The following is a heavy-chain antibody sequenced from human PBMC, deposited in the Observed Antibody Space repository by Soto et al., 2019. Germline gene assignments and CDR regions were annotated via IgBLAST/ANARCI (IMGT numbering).Heavy chain of an antibody. Sequence: GASVKVSRKVSGYTLTELSMHWVRQAPGKGLEWMGGFDPEDGETIYAQKFQGRVTMTEDTSTDTAYMELSSLRSEDTAVYYCATGGARRTSGGDNYYYYYYGMDVWGQGTTVTVSS. CDR3: ATGGARRTSGGDNYYYYYYGMDV. CDR1: GYTLTELS. D-gene: IGHD3-16*01. V-gene: IGHV1-24*01. CDR2: FDPEDGET. J-gene: IGHJ6*02.